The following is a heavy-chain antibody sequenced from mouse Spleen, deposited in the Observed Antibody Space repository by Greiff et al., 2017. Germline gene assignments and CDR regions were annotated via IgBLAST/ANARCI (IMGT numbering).Heavy chain of an antibody. Sequence: VKLMESGAELARPGASVKLSCKASGYTFTSYGISWVKQRTGQGLEWIGEIYPRSGNTYYNEKFKGKATLTADKSSSTAYMELRSLTSEDSAVYFCARWGQPAFAYWGQGTLVTVSA. CDR2: IYPRSGNT. D-gene: IGHD6-1*01. V-gene: IGHV1-81*01. CDR3: ARWGQPAFAY. J-gene: IGHJ3*01. CDR1: GYTFTSYG.